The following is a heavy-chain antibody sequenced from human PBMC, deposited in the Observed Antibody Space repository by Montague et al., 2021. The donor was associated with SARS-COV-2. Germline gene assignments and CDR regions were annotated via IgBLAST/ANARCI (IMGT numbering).Heavy chain of an antibody. J-gene: IGHJ4*02. D-gene: IGHD1-26*01. CDR2: ISSSSSYI. CDR3: ASGKWELLPFDY. CDR1: GFTFSSYS. Sequence: SLRLSCAASGFTFSSYSMNWVRQAPGKGLEWVSSISSSSSYIYYADSVKGLFTISRDNAKNSLYLQMNSLRAEDTAVYYCASGKWELLPFDYWGQGTLVTVSS. V-gene: IGHV3-21*01.